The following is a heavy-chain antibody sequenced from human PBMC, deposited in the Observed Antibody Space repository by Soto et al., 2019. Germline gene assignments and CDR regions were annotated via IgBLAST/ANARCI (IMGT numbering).Heavy chain of an antibody. CDR3: AKANRAVAGKNYFDY. Sequence: GGSLRLSCAASGFTFRNYAMTWVRQAPGQGLEWVSSISNGGGDRDYADSVKGRLTISRDNSKNTLYLQMNNLRAEDTAIYYCAKANRAVAGKNYFDYWGQGALVTVSS. J-gene: IGHJ4*02. D-gene: IGHD6-19*01. CDR1: GFTFRNYA. V-gene: IGHV3-23*01. CDR2: ISNGGGDR.